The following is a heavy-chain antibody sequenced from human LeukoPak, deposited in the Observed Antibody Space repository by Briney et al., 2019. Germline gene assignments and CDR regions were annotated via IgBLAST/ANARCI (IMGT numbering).Heavy chain of an antibody. CDR2: IYYSGST. CDR1: GGSISSYY. Sequence: PSETLSLTCTVSGGSISSYYWSWIRQPPGKGLEWIGYIYYSGSTNYNPSLKSRVTISVDTSKNQFSLKLSSVTAADTAVYYCARGTVVEDFDYWGQGTLVTVSS. V-gene: IGHV4-59*01. J-gene: IGHJ4*02. CDR3: ARGTVVEDFDY. D-gene: IGHD4-23*01.